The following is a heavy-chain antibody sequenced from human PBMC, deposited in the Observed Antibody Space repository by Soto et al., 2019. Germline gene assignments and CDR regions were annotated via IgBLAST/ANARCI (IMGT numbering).Heavy chain of an antibody. CDR1: GFTFSRYE. D-gene: IGHD3-10*01. Sequence: GGSLRLSCAASGFTFSRYEMNWVRQAPGKGLEWISYIHSSGTTIYSADSVKGRSTISRYNAKHSLCLHMNSLSAEETAFYYFSSRSGGGGAFDFWGQGTMVTVSS. CDR2: IHSSGTTI. J-gene: IGHJ3*01. CDR3: SSRSGGGGAFDF. V-gene: IGHV3-48*03.